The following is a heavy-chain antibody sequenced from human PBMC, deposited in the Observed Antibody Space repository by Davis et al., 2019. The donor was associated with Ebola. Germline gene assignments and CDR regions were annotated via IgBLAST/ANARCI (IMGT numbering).Heavy chain of an antibody. J-gene: IGHJ2*01. CDR1: GGSISSGGYY. CDR2: IYYSGST. CDR3: ASPPPGYYGSGSYGYFDL. Sequence: MPSETLSLTCTVSGGSISSGGYYWGWIRQPPGKGLEWIGSIYYSGSTYYNPSLKSRVTISVDTSKNQFSLKLSSVTAADTAVYYCASPPPGYYGSGSYGYFDLWGRGTLVTVSS. D-gene: IGHD3-10*01. V-gene: IGHV4-39*01.